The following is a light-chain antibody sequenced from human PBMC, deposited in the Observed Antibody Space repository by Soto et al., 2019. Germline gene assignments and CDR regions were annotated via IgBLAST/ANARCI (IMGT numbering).Light chain of an antibody. J-gene: IGKJ1*01. Sequence: IQVSLSPATLSASIGDRVTITCRASQSISSWLAWYQQKPGKAPKLLIYDASSLESGVPSRFSGSGSGTEFTLTISSLQPDDFATYYCQQYNSYSRTFGQGTKVDI. CDR1: QSISSW. V-gene: IGKV1-5*01. CDR2: DAS. CDR3: QQYNSYSRT.